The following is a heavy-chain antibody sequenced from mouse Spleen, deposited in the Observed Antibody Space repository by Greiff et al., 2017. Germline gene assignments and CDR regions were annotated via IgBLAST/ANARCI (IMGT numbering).Heavy chain of an antibody. CDR3: ARETGYFDY. V-gene: IGHV1-42*01. CDR1: GYLFTGYY. Sequence: VQLQQSGPELVKPGASVKISCKASGYLFTGYYMNWVKQSPEKSLEWIGEINPSTGGTTYNQKFKAKATLTVDKSSSTAYMQLKSLTSEDSAVYYCARETGYFDYWGQGTTLTVSS. D-gene: IGHD4-1*01. J-gene: IGHJ2*01. CDR2: INPSTGGT.